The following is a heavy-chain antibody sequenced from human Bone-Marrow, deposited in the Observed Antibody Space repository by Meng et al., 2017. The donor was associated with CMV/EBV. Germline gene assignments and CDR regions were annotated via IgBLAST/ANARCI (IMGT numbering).Heavy chain of an antibody. Sequence: GGSLRLCCAVAGFTCSTHGMYWVRQAPGKGLDWVAFIRYEGTTTYYEDSVKGRFTISRDNSNNTLYLQMNRLQPDDTAVYYCEKDLWGGWVSVTPDYWGQGSLVTVSS. CDR3: EKDLWGGWVSVTPDY. CDR2: IRYEGTTT. J-gene: IGHJ4*02. CDR1: GFTCSTHG. D-gene: IGHD3-16*01. V-gene: IGHV3-30*02.